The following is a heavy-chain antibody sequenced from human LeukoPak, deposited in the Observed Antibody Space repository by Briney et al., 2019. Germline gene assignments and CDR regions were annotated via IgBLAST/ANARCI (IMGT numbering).Heavy chain of an antibody. CDR1: GFAFSSYG. J-gene: IGHJ6*04. CDR2: IRYDGTNN. V-gene: IGHV3-30*02. D-gene: IGHD3-10*02. Sequence: GGSLRLSCAASGFAFSSYGMHWVRQAPGKVLEWVAFIRYDGTNNYYAYSVKGRFTISRDNAKNSLYLQMNSLRAEDTAVYYCAELGITMIGGVWGKGTTVTISS. CDR3: AELGITMIGGV.